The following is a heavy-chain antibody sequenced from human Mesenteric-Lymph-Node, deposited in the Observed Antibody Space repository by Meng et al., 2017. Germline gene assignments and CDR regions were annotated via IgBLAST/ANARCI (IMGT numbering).Heavy chain of an antibody. D-gene: IGHD1-1*01. CDR3: TNDRLNH. J-gene: IGHJ1*01. Sequence: GRLVESGGGVAQTGGSLSLFCAGSGVTFTDHWMHWVRQGPGKGLVWVSRITPDGSNPTYADSVKGRFTISRDNAKNTVYLQMNSLRAEDTAVYYCTNDRLNHWGQGALVTVAS. V-gene: IGHV3-74*02. CDR1: GVTFTDHW. CDR2: ITPDGSNP.